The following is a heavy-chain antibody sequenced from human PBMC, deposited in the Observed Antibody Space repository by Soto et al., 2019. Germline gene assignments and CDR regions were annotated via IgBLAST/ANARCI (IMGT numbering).Heavy chain of an antibody. V-gene: IGHV1-46*03. J-gene: IGHJ4*02. CDR1: GYTFTSYY. Sequence: QVQLVQSGAEVKKPGASVKVSCKASGYTFTSYYMHWVRQAPGQGLEWMGIINPSGGSTSYGQKFRGRVTMTRDTSTSTVYMELSSLRSEDTAVYYCARGPEGYCSGGSCYPTTPFDYWGQGTLVTVSS. D-gene: IGHD2-15*01. CDR2: INPSGGST. CDR3: ARGPEGYCSGGSCYPTTPFDY.